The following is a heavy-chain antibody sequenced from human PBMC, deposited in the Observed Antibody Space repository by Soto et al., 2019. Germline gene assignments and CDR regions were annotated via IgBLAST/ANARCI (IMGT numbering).Heavy chain of an antibody. CDR1: RFSFSTYS. D-gene: IGHD1-7*01. CDR2: IKQDGSET. CDR3: AREDNPGITRTAFDS. J-gene: IGHJ4*02. V-gene: IGHV3-7*01. Sequence: PXGSLRITCPAARFSFSTYSMTWVRQAPGKGLEWVASIKQDGSETNYVDSVKGRFTISRDNAKTSLYLQMNSLRAEDTAVYYCAREDNPGITRTAFDSWGQGALVTVSS.